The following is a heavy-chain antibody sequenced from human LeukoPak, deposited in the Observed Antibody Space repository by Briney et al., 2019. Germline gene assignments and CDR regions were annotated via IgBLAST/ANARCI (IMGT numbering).Heavy chain of an antibody. J-gene: IGHJ5*02. CDR1: GGSISSSSYY. V-gene: IGHV4-39*01. CDR3: ARSLITMVRGDLDP. Sequence: SETLSLTCTVSGGSISSSSYYWGWIRQPPGKGLEWIGSIYYSGSTYYNPSLKSRVTISVDTSKNQFSLKLSSVTAADTAVYYCARSLITMVRGDLDPWGQGTLVTVSS. D-gene: IGHD3-10*01. CDR2: IYYSGST.